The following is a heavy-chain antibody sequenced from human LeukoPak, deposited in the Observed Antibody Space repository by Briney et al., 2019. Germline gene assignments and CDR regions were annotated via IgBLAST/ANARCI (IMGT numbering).Heavy chain of an antibody. CDR1: GGSFSDYS. J-gene: IGHJ6*03. Sequence: PADPLTLLCAVCGGSFSDYSWTGLRQPPGKGLEWLGEINQSGGNNHYRSRMSRVIISLDTPKNQIALEMSSVAAADPAVYYFARVGYSFSINDWSRTGLGAYPTKYYYDMDVWGKGTTVTVSS. CDR2: INQSGGN. D-gene: IGHD5-18*01. V-gene: IGHV4-34*01. CDR3: ARVGYSFSINDWSRTGLGAYPTKYYYDMDV.